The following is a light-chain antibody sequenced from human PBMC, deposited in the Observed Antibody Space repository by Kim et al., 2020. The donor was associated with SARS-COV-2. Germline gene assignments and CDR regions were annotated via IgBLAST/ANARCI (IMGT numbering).Light chain of an antibody. Sequence: ELTQPPSVSGAPGQRVTISCTGSSSNIGAGYDVHWYQQLPGTAPKLLIYGNSNRPSGVPDRFSGSKSGTSASLAITGLQAEDEADYYCQSYDSSLSGYVFGTGTKVTVL. CDR2: GNS. V-gene: IGLV1-40*01. CDR3: QSYDSSLSGYV. J-gene: IGLJ1*01. CDR1: SSNIGAGYD.